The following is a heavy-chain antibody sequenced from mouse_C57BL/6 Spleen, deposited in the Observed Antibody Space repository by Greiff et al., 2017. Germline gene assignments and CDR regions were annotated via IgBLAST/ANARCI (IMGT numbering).Heavy chain of an antibody. CDR2: IYPSDSET. Sequence: QVQLQQPGAELVRPGSSVKLSCKASGYTFTSYWMDWVNQRPGQGLEWIGNIYPSDSETHYNQKFKDKATLTVDKSSSTAYMQLSSLTSEDSAVYYCARESLTFDYWGQGTTLTVSS. V-gene: IGHV1-61*01. CDR3: ARESLTFDY. D-gene: IGHD4-1*01. J-gene: IGHJ2*01. CDR1: GYTFTSYW.